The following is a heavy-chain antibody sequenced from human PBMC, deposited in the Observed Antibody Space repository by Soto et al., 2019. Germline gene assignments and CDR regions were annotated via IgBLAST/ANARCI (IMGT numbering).Heavy chain of an antibody. CDR3: ARSANFFYGLGTPYFDY. Sequence: ENLSLTCDVCGGSFSGYYWSWIRQPPGKGLEWSGEINHRGSTNYNPCLKSRVTISVDTSKNPFSLKLSSVTAADTAVYYCARSANFFYGLGTPYFDYWGQGTLVTVSS. CDR2: INHRGST. V-gene: IGHV4-34*01. J-gene: IGHJ4*02. CDR1: GGSFSGYY. D-gene: IGHD3-10*01.